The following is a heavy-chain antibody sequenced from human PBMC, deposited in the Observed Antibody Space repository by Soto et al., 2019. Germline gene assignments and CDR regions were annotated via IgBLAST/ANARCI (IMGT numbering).Heavy chain of an antibody. CDR2: INPSNEIT. CDR1: GYTFSAYY. D-gene: IGHD1-26*01. J-gene: IGHJ4*02. V-gene: IGHV1-2*02. CDR3: MIGGWGDSPIDY. Sequence: QVYLLQSGAEVKKIGASVKVSCKTSGYTFSAYYVHWARRAPGRGFQWLGWINPSNEITTFSDFFQGRITMTRDTSANTVHMELDRLTSDDTAVYYCMIGGWGDSPIDYWGQGTQVTVSS.